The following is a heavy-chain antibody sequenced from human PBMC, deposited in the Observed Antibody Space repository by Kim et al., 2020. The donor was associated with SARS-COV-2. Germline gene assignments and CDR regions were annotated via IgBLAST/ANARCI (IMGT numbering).Heavy chain of an antibody. CDR3: ARGAVPVVGSLDY. V-gene: IGHV6-1*01. J-gene: IGHJ4*02. D-gene: IGHD6-19*01. Sequence: YALTVKSRIIINPDTAKNQFTLQRNSVTPEDTAVYYCARGAVPVVGSLDYWGQGTLVTVSS.